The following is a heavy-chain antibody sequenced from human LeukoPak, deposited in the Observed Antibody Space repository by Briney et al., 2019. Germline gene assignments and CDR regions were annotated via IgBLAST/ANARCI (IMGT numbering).Heavy chain of an antibody. CDR3: AKERGNSGYFDY. Sequence: GGSLRLSCAASGFTFDDNTMHWVRQAPGKGLEWVSLISWNGVSTYYADSVKGRFTISRDNSKNSLYLQMNSLRTEDTALYYCAKERGNSGYFDYWGQGTLVTVSS. V-gene: IGHV3-43*01. CDR1: GFTFDDNT. D-gene: IGHD3-10*01. CDR2: ISWNGVST. J-gene: IGHJ4*02.